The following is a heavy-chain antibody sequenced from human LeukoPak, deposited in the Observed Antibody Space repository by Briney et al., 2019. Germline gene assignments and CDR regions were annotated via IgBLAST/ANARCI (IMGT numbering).Heavy chain of an antibody. Sequence: PSETLSLTCTVSGVSISGYYWSWLRQPAGKGLEWSRRIYTSGNTNYNPSLKSRVTMSVDTSKNHFSLELSSVTAADTAVYFCARDVVAGRDYWGQGTLVTVSS. V-gene: IGHV4-4*07. J-gene: IGHJ4*02. CDR2: IYTSGNT. CDR1: GVSISGYY. CDR3: ARDVVAGRDY. D-gene: IGHD6-19*01.